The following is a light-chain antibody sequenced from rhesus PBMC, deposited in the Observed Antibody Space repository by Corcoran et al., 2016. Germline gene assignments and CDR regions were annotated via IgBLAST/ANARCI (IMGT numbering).Light chain of an antibody. CDR2: EVT. J-gene: IGLJ1*01. V-gene: IGLV2-32*02. CDR3: SSYAGSNTYI. CDR1: SSDIGGYNY. Sequence: QAALTQPRSVSGSPGQSVTISCTGTSSDIGGYNYASWYQQPPGTAPKLLIYEVTKRPSGVSDRFSGSKSGNTASLTISGLQAEDEADYYCSSYAGSNTYIFGAGTRLTVL.